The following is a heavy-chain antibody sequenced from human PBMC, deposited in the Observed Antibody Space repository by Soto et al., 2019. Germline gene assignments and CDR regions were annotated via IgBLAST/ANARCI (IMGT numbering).Heavy chain of an antibody. J-gene: IGHJ4*02. V-gene: IGHV3-73*01. D-gene: IGHD3-10*01. CDR1: GFTFSGSA. CDR3: TRLYYYGSGSQGGFDY. Sequence: GGSLRLSCAASGFTFSGSAMHWVRQASGKGLEWVGRIRSKANSYATAYAASVKGRFTISRDDSKNTAYLQMNSLKTEDTAVYYCTRLYYYGSGSQGGFDYWGQGTLVTVSS. CDR2: IRSKANSYAT.